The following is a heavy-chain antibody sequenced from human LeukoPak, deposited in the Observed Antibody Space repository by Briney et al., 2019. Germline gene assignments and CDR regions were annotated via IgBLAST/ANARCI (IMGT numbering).Heavy chain of an antibody. CDR2: ISSSSSYI. J-gene: IGHJ4*02. D-gene: IGHD3-10*01. CDR3: ARVRWGWGVSDY. CDR1: GFTFSSYS. V-gene: IGHV3-21*01. Sequence: GGSLRLSCAASGFTFSSYSMNWVRQAPGKGLEWVSSISSSSSYIYYADSVKGRFTISRDNAKNSLYLQMNSLRAEDTAVYYCARVRWGWGVSDYWGQGTLVTVSS.